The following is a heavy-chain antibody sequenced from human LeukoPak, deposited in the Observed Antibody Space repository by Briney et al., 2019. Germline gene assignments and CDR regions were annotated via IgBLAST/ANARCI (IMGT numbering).Heavy chain of an antibody. CDR1: GASISKIEDY. J-gene: IGHJ3*01. V-gene: IGHV4-39*07. D-gene: IGHD3-3*01. CDR2: IYYVGNT. CDR3: ARTSDYYSPAFDL. Sequence: SETLSLTCTVSGASISKIEDYWGWLRQSPGKGLEWIGIIYYVGNTYYNPSLKSRVTMLVDTSKNQFSLKLSSVTAADTAVYYCARTSDYYSPAFDLWGQGTMVTVSS.